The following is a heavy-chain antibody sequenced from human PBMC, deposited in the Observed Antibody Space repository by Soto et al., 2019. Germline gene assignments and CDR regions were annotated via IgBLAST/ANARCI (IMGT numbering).Heavy chain of an antibody. J-gene: IGHJ4*02. CDR2: INSDGSST. CDR1: AFTFSSDW. Sequence: GGSPRLSCAASAFTFSSDWMHWFRQAPGKGLVWVSRINSDGSSTNYADSVKGRFTISRDNAKNTLYLQMNSLRAEDTAVYYCTSGQWESRDYWGQGTLVTVSS. D-gene: IGHD1-26*01. V-gene: IGHV3-74*01. CDR3: TSGQWESRDY.